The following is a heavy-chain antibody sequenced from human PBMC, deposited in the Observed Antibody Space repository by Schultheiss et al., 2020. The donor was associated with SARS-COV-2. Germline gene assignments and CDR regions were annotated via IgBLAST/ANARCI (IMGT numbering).Heavy chain of an antibody. CDR1: GGSISSGGYY. V-gene: IGHV4-61*08. CDR3: ARDRGHLVLDY. CDR2: IYYSGST. D-gene: IGHD6-13*01. Sequence: SQTLSLTCTVSGGSISSGGYYWSWIRQHPGKGLEWIGYIYYSGSTIYNPSLKSRVTMSVDTSKNQFSLKLTSVTAADAAVYFCARDRGHLVLDYWGQGTLVTVSS. J-gene: IGHJ4*02.